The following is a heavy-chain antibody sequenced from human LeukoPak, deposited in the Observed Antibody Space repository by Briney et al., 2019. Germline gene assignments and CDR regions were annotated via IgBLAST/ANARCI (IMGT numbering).Heavy chain of an antibody. D-gene: IGHD6-19*01. CDR3: ARGVSSSGWYSSLDP. CDR2: IYSGGST. CDR1: GITVSSNY. Sequence: GGSLRLSCAASGITVSSNYMSWVRQAPGKGLEWVSVIYSGGSTYYADSVKGRFTISRDNSKNTFYLQMNSLRAEDTAVYYCARGVSSSGWYSSLDPWGQGTLVTVSS. V-gene: IGHV3-53*01. J-gene: IGHJ5*02.